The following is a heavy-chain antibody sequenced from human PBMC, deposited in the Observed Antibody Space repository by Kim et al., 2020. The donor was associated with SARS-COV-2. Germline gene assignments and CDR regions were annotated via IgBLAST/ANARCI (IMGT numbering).Heavy chain of an antibody. CDR2: INPNSGGT. CDR3: ARGRGGSYPGWYFDL. Sequence: ASVKVSCKASGYTFTGYYMHWVRQAPGQGLEWMGRINPNSGGTNYAQKFQGRVTMTRDTSISTAYMELSRLRSDDTAVYYCARGRGGSYPGWYFDLWGRGTLVTVSS. J-gene: IGHJ2*01. D-gene: IGHD1-26*01. CDR1: GYTFTGYY. V-gene: IGHV1-2*06.